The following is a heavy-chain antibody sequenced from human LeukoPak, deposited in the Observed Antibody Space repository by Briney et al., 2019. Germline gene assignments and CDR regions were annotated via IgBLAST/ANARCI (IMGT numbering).Heavy chain of an antibody. J-gene: IGHJ4*02. CDR2: IKQDGSVK. Sequence: PGGSLRLSCAASGLSFSDHWMTWVRHPPGKGLEWVATIKQDGSVKYYLDSVKGRFTISRDNAKNSLYLQMNSLGAEDTAVYYCARAGWFGESIDYWGQGTLVTVSS. CDR3: ARAGWFGESIDY. D-gene: IGHD3-10*01. CDR1: GLSFSDHW. V-gene: IGHV3-7*01.